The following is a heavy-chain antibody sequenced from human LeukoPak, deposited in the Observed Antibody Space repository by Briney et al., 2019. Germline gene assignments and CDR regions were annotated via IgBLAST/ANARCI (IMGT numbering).Heavy chain of an antibody. CDR3: ASGAAAGTNDY. CDR2: IYYSGST. CDR1: GGSVSSGSYY. Sequence: SEALSLTCTVSGGSVSSGSYYWSWIRQPPGKGLEWIGYIYYSGSTNYNPSLKSRVTISVDTSKNQFSLKLSSVTAADTAVYYCASGAAAGTNDYWGQGTLVTVSS. V-gene: IGHV4-61*01. J-gene: IGHJ4*02. D-gene: IGHD6-13*01.